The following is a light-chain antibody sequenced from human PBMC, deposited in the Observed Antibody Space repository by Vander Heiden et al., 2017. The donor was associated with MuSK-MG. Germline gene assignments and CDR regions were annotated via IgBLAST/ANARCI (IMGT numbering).Light chain of an antibody. V-gene: IGLV2-23*01. Sequence: QSALTQPASVSGSPGQSITIPCTGTSSAVGSYNLVSWYQHHPGKAPKLMIYESRKRPSGVSNRFSGSKSVNTASLTVSGVEAEDECDYYGCSCAGSVLFGGGTKLTVL. CDR2: ESR. J-gene: IGLJ2*01. CDR1: SSAVGSYNL. CDR3: CSCAGSVL.